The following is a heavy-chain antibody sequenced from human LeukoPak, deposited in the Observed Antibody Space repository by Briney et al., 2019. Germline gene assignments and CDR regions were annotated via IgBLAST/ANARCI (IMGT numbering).Heavy chain of an antibody. V-gene: IGHV3-23*01. CDR1: GFTFISYA. Sequence: GGSLRLSCAASGFTFISYAMSWVRQAPGKGLEWVSAISGSGGSTYYADSVKGRFTISRDNSKNTLYLQMNSLRAEDTAVYYRAIDILPGTPGDWFDPWGQGTLVTVSS. CDR3: AIDILPGTPGDWFDP. D-gene: IGHD3-9*01. CDR2: ISGSGGST. J-gene: IGHJ5*02.